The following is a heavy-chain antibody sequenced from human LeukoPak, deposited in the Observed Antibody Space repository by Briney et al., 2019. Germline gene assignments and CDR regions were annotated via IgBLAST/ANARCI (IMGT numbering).Heavy chain of an antibody. V-gene: IGHV3-74*01. Sequence: GGSLRLSCAASGFNFRTYWMHWVRQAPGKGLVWVSRINSDGSNTTYTDSVKGRFTVSRDNAMNTLYLQMHSLRAEDTALYFCARGYGADVWGKGTMVTVSS. CDR3: ARGYGADV. CDR2: INSDGSNT. CDR1: GFNFRTYW. J-gene: IGHJ6*04.